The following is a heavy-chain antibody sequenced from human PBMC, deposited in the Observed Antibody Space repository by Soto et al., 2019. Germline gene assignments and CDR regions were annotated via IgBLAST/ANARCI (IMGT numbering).Heavy chain of an antibody. D-gene: IGHD3-9*01. CDR1: GFTFSSYA. CDR2: ISYDGSNK. CDR3: ARGGDILTGYYAFDI. Sequence: QAGGSLRLSCAASGFTFSSYAMHWVRQAPGKGLEWVAVISYDGSNKYYADSVKGRFTISRDNSKNTLYLQMNSLRAEDTAVYYCARGGDILTGYYAFDIWGQGTMVTVSS. V-gene: IGHV3-30-3*01. J-gene: IGHJ3*02.